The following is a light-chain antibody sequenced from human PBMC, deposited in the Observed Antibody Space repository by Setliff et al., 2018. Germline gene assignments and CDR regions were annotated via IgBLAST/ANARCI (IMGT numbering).Light chain of an antibody. CDR2: EVS. CDR3: SSYTSLSTRV. CDR1: SSDIGGYNY. Sequence: QSALTQPPSASGSPGQSVTISCTGTSSDIGGYNYVSWYQQHPGKAPKLLIYEVSKRPSGVPNRFSASKSGNTASLTVSGLQAEDEADYYCSSYTSLSTRVFGTGTKVTVL. V-gene: IGLV2-8*01. J-gene: IGLJ1*01.